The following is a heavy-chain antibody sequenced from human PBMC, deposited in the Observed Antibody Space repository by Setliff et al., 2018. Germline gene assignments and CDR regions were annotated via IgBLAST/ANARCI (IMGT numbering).Heavy chain of an antibody. CDR3: AREGVDARSSTDYRYYMDV. V-gene: IGHV1-69*05. J-gene: IGHJ6*03. Sequence: SVKVSCKASGGTFSTYGISWVRQAPGQGLEWMGGTIPIFGTTNYAQKFQGRVTIITDESTNAAYMELSSLRSEDTAVYYCAREGVDARSSTDYRYYMDVWGKGTTVTVSS. CDR2: TIPIFGTT. CDR1: GGTFSTYG. D-gene: IGHD2-8*01.